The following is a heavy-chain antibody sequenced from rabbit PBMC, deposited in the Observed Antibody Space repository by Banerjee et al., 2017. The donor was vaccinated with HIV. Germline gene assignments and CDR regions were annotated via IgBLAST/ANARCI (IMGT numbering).Heavy chain of an antibody. D-gene: IGHD8-1*01. CDR1: GFSFSSSYY. J-gene: IGHJ4*01. CDR3: ARDAGTGDYIDVYFAL. CDR2: IYGGSSGST. Sequence: QSLEESGGDLVKPGAFLTLTCTVSGFSFSSSYYMCWVRQAPGKGLESIACIYGGSSGSTYYANWAKGRFTISKSSSTTVTLQMTSLTAADTATYFCARDAGTGDYIDVYFALWGPGTLVT. V-gene: IGHV1S40*01.